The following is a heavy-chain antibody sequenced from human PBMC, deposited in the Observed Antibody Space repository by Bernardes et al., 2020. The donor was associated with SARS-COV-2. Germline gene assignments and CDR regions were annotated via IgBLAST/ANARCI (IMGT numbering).Heavy chain of an antibody. J-gene: IGHJ6*02. D-gene: IGHD3-10*01. Sequence: ASVKVSCKASGYTFTSYDINWVRQATGQGLEWMGWMNPNSGNTGYAQKFQGRVTMTRNTSISTAYMELSSLRSEDTAVYYCARDLLLWFGYGMDVWGQGTTVTVSS. CDR1: GYTFTSYD. V-gene: IGHV1-8*01. CDR2: MNPNSGNT. CDR3: ARDLLLWFGYGMDV.